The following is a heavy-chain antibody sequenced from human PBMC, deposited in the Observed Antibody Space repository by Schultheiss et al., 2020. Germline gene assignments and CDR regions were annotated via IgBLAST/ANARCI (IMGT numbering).Heavy chain of an antibody. J-gene: IGHJ6*03. CDR2: IYYSGST. CDR1: GGSISSSSYY. Sequence: SETLSLTCTVSGGSISSSSYYWGWIRQPPGKGLEWIGSIYYSGSTYYNPSLKSRVTISVDTSKNQFSLKLSSVTAADTAVYYCARDRGVATSYYYYYMDVWGKGTTVTVSS. CDR3: ARDRGVATSYYYYYMDV. D-gene: IGHD5-12*01. V-gene: IGHV4-39*02.